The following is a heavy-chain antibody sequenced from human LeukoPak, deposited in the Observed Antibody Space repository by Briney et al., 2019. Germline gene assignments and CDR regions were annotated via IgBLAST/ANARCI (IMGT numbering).Heavy chain of an antibody. CDR2: IKSKSDGGTT. J-gene: IGHJ4*02. V-gene: IGHV3-15*01. D-gene: IGHD5-12*01. CDR1: GFTLSPFSNAW. Sequence: GGSLRPSCAASGFTLSPFSNAWMSWVRQAPGKGLEWVGRIKSKSDGGTTDFAAPVKGRFTMSRDDSENTVSLQMNSLKIEDTAVYFCTQGVAKAYSWGQGTLVTVSS. CDR3: TQGVAKAYS.